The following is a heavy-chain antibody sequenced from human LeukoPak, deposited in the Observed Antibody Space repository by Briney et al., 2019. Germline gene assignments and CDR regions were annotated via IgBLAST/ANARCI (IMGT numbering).Heavy chain of an antibody. D-gene: IGHD6-13*01. Sequence: ASVKVSCKASGYTFTSYGISWVRQAPGQGLEWMGWISAYNGNTNYAQKLQGRVTMTTDTSTSTAYMELRSLRSDDTAVYYCARDRLIAAADPFDCWGQGTLVTVSS. J-gene: IGHJ4*02. CDR1: GYTFTSYG. V-gene: IGHV1-18*01. CDR2: ISAYNGNT. CDR3: ARDRLIAAADPFDC.